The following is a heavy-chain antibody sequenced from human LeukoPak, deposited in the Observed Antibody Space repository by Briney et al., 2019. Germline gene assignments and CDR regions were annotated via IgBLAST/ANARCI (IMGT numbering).Heavy chain of an antibody. Sequence: SETLSLTCTVSGGSISSYYWSWIRQPPGKGLEWIGYIYYSGSTNYNPSLKSRVTISVDTSKNQFSLKLSSVTAADTAVYYCAREGVIGSSYAFDYWGQGTLVTVSS. CDR3: AREGVIGSSYAFDY. CDR2: IYYSGST. D-gene: IGHD6-6*01. V-gene: IGHV4-59*01. J-gene: IGHJ4*02. CDR1: GGSISSYY.